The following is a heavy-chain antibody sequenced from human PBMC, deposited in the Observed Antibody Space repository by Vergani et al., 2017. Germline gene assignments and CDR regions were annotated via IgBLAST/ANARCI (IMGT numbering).Heavy chain of an antibody. J-gene: IGHJ6*02. CDR2: ISSSGSTI. CDR3: ARENYDRSHYYYGMDV. D-gene: IGHD3-22*01. V-gene: IGHV3-48*03. Sequence: EVQLVESGGGLVQPGGSLRLSCAASGFTFSSYEMNWVRQAPGKGLEWVSYISSSGSTIYYADSVKGRFTISRDNAKNSLYLQMNSLRAEDTAVYYCARENYDRSHYYYGMDVWGQGTTVTVSS. CDR1: GFTFSSYE.